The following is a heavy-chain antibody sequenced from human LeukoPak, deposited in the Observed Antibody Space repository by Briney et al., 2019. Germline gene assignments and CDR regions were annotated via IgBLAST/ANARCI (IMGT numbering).Heavy chain of an antibody. Sequence: PSETLSLTCTVSGGSINSGDYYWSWIRQPPGKGLEWIGYIYYSGSTYYNPSLKSRVTISVDTSKNQFSLKLSSVTAADTAVYYCARADYYGSGSYFLFDYWGQGTLVTVSS. CDR3: ARADYYGSGSYFLFDY. D-gene: IGHD3-10*01. CDR1: GGSINSGDYY. J-gene: IGHJ4*02. CDR2: IYYSGST. V-gene: IGHV4-30-4*01.